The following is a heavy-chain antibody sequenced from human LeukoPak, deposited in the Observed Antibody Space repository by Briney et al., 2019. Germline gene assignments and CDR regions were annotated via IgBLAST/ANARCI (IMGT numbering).Heavy chain of an antibody. CDR1: GFTFSSYA. D-gene: IGHD2-2*01. V-gene: IGHV3-23*01. CDR2: ISGSGGST. CDR3: AKAGVCSSTSCLHGLSDY. J-gene: IGHJ4*02. Sequence: GGSLRLSCAASGFTFSSYAMSWVRQAPGKGLEWVSGISGSGGSTYYADSVKGRFTISRDNSKNTLYLQMNSLRAEDTAVYYCAKAGVCSSTSCLHGLSDYWGQGTLVTVSS.